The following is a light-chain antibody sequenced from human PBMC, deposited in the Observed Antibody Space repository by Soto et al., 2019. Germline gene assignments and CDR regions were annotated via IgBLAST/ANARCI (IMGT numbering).Light chain of an antibody. V-gene: IGLV2-14*01. CDR1: RSDVGGYNY. CDR3: SSYTSSSTYV. CDR2: DVT. Sequence: QSALTQPASVSGSPGQSITISCTGTRSDVGGYNYVYWHQQHPGKAPKLMIYDVTYRPSGVSDRFSGSKSGNTASLTISGLQAEDEADYYCSSYTSSSTYVFGAGTKVTVL. J-gene: IGLJ1*01.